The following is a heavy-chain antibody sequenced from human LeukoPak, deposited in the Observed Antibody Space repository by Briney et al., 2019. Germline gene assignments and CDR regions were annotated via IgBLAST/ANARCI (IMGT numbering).Heavy chain of an antibody. CDR1: GFSFSSYD. V-gene: IGHV3-30*03. CDR2: ISYDGSRK. CDR3: ARYSYGLDY. Sequence: GGSLRLSCAASGFSFSSYDMHWVRQAPGKGLEWVALISYDGSRKYYADSVKGRFTITRDNTKNSLYLQMNSLRAEDTAVYYCARYSYGLDYWGQGTLVIVSS. D-gene: IGHD5-18*01. J-gene: IGHJ4*02.